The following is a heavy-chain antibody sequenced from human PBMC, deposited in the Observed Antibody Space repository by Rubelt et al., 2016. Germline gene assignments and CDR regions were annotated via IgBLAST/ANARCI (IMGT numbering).Heavy chain of an antibody. V-gene: IGHV3-23*01. D-gene: IGHD6-13*01. J-gene: IGHJ6*02. CDR2: ISGSGGST. CDR3: ARDSGSSSWYSLGMDV. Sequence: QAPGKGLEWVSAISGSGGSTYYADSVKGRFTISRDNSKNTLSLQMNSLRAEDTAVYYCARDSGSSSWYSLGMDVWGQGTTVTVSS.